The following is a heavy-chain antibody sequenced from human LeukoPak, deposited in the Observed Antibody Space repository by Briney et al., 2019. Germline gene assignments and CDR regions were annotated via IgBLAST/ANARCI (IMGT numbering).Heavy chain of an antibody. V-gene: IGHV3-21*01. D-gene: IGHD3-10*01. CDR1: GFTFSTYS. CDR3: ARDRVEYYFDY. CDR2: ISSSSSYI. Sequence: GGSLRLSCAASGFTFSTYSMDWVRQAPGKGLEWVSSISSSSSYIYYADSVKGRFPISRDSAKNSLYLQMNSLRAEDTAVYYCARDRVEYYFDYWGQGTLVTVSS. J-gene: IGHJ4*02.